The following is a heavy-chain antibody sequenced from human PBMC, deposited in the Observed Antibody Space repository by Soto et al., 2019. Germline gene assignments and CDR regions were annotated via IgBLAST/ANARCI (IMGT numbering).Heavy chain of an antibody. Sequence: QVQLVESGGGVVQPGRSLRLSCAASGFTFSSYGMHWVRQAPGKGLEWVAVIWYDGSNKDYADSVKGRFTISRDNSKNTLYLQMNSLRAEDTAVYYCARDRYCSGGSCYPFDYWGQGTLVTVSS. J-gene: IGHJ4*02. CDR3: ARDRYCSGGSCYPFDY. D-gene: IGHD2-15*01. CDR1: GFTFSSYG. CDR2: IWYDGSNK. V-gene: IGHV3-33*01.